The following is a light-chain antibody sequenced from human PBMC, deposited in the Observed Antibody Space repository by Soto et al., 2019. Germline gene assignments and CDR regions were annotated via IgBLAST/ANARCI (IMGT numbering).Light chain of an antibody. V-gene: IGKV3-20*01. Sequence: PGERATLSCRARQSVSGTSLAWYQHKRGQAPRLLIHGPSSRATGIPDRFSGSGSGTDFTLTISRLEPEDFAVYYCQQYGGSPPTFGQGTKVEV. CDR1: QSVSGTS. CDR2: GPS. CDR3: QQYGGSPPT. J-gene: IGKJ1*01.